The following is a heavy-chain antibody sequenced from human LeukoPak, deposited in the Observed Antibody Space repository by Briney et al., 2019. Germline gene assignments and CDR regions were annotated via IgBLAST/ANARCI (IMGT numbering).Heavy chain of an antibody. J-gene: IGHJ5*02. Sequence: SETLSLTCAVYGGSFSGYYWSWIRQPPGKGLEWIGEITQSGSTSYNPSLKSRVTISVDTSKNQFSLKLSSVTAADTAVYYCARVAGSGYFSNWFDPWGQGTLVTVSS. CDR1: GGSFSGYY. CDR2: ITQSGST. D-gene: IGHD3-22*01. CDR3: ARVAGSGYFSNWFDP. V-gene: IGHV4-34*01.